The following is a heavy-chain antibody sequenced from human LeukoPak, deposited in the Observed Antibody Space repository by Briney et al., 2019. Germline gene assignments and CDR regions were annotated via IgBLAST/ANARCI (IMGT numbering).Heavy chain of an antibody. CDR3: AKDYSDSSGYFRVPHVFDF. V-gene: IGHV3-23*01. Sequence: GGSLRLFCAASGFTFSSYGMSWVRQAPGKGLEWVSAISGSGGSTYYADSVKGRFTISRDNSKNTLYLQMNSLRAEDTAVYYCAKDYSDSSGYFRVPHVFDFWGQGTLVTVSS. CDR2: ISGSGGST. CDR1: GFTFSSYG. D-gene: IGHD3-22*01. J-gene: IGHJ4*02.